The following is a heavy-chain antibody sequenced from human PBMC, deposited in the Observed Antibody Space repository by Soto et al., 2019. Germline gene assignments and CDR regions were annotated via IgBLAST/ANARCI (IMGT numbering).Heavy chain of an antibody. Sequence: QVQLVESGGGVVQPGRSLRLSCAASGFTFSSYAMHWVRQAPGKGLEWVAVISYDGSNKYYADSVKGRFTISRNNSKNTLYLQMNSPRAEDTAVYYCARDQPEVSYSYGNRHCDYWGQGTLVTVSS. D-gene: IGHD5-18*01. CDR2: ISYDGSNK. CDR3: ARDQPEVSYSYGNRHCDY. CDR1: GFTFSSYA. V-gene: IGHV3-30-3*01. J-gene: IGHJ4*02.